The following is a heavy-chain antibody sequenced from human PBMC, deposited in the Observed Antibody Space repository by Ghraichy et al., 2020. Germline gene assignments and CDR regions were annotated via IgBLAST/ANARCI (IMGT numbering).Heavy chain of an antibody. Sequence: ETLSLTCTVSGGSISSSSYYWGWIRQPPGKGLEWIGSIYYSGSTYYNPSLKSRVTISVDTSKNQFSLKLSSVTAADTAVYYCATPRGYSSQYYFDYWGQGTLVTVSS. J-gene: IGHJ4*02. CDR1: GGSISSSSYY. CDR3: ATPRGYSSQYYFDY. CDR2: IYYSGST. D-gene: IGHD5-18*01. V-gene: IGHV4-39*07.